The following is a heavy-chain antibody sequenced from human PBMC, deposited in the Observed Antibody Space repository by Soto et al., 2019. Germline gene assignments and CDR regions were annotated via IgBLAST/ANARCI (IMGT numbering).Heavy chain of an antibody. V-gene: IGHV3-30*03. CDR2: ISFDGRKE. CDR3: ARPIPRWSYHYGMDV. D-gene: IGHD2-15*01. Sequence: QLVESGGRGVQPGRSLRLSCEASEFTFSSYAMHWVRQAPGRGLEWVALISFDGRKEYYADSVKGRFIVSRDNSRSMVYLQMDSLRPDDTAIYHCARPIPRWSYHYGMDVWGQGTTVTVSS. J-gene: IGHJ6*02. CDR1: EFTFSSYA.